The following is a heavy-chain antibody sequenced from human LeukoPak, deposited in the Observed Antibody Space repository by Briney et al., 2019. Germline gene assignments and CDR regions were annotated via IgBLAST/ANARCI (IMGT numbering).Heavy chain of an antibody. CDR1: GFTFSSYW. Sequence: GGSLRLSCAASGFTFSSYWMHWVRQAPGKGLMWVSRINGDGSGTNYADSVKGRFTISRDNAKNTLYLQMNSLRAEDTAVYYCARDRLLGYYYDSSGYHDYWGQGTLVTVSS. V-gene: IGHV3-74*01. CDR3: ARDRLLGYYYDSSGYHDY. D-gene: IGHD3-22*01. J-gene: IGHJ4*02. CDR2: INGDGSGT.